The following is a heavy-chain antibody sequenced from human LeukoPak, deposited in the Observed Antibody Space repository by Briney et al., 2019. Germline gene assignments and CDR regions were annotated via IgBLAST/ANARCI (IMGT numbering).Heavy chain of an antibody. V-gene: IGHV1-8*01. Sequence: ASVKVSCKASGYTFTSYDINWVRQATGQGLEWMGWMNPNSGNTGYAQKFQGRVTMTRNTSISTAYMELSSLRSEDTAVYYCARGRGYCSSTSCYRWFDPWGQGTLVTVSS. D-gene: IGHD2-2*02. CDR2: MNPNSGNT. CDR3: ARGRGYCSSTSCYRWFDP. CDR1: GYTFTSYD. J-gene: IGHJ5*02.